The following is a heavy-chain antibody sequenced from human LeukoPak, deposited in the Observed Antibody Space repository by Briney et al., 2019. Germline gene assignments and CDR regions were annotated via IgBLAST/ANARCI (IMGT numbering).Heavy chain of an antibody. CDR1: GLSFNSCG. Sequence: QAGGSLRLSCAASGLSFNSCGMHWVRQAPGKGLEWVAVIWYDGSNKDYADAVKGRFAISRDNSKNTLFLQMNSLRADDTAVYYCARENPTCSSTNCYFDYWGQGTLVTVSS. D-gene: IGHD2-2*01. J-gene: IGHJ4*02. V-gene: IGHV3-33*08. CDR2: IWYDGSNK. CDR3: ARENPTCSSTNCYFDY.